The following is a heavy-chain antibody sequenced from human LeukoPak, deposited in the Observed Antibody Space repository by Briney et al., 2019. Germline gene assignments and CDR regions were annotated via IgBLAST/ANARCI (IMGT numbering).Heavy chain of an antibody. CDR1: GFTFDDYG. Sequence: GGSLRLSCAASGFTFDDYGMSWVRQAPGKGLEWVSGINWNGGSTGYADSVKGRFTISRDNAKNSLYLQMNSLRAEDTALYYCARGYGDLLYYYYYYMDVWGKGTTVTVSS. D-gene: IGHD4-17*01. CDR3: ARGYGDLLYYYYYYMDV. CDR2: INWNGGST. J-gene: IGHJ6*03. V-gene: IGHV3-20*04.